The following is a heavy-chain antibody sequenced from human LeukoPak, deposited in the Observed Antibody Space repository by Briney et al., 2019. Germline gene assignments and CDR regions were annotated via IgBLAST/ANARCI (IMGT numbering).Heavy chain of an antibody. D-gene: IGHD1-26*01. CDR1: GFTFSSYA. CDR2: ISGSGGST. Sequence: GGSLRLSCAASGFTFSSYAMSWVRQAPGKGLEWFSPISGSGGSTYYAASVKGRFTISRDNSKNTLYLQMNSLGAEDTAVYFCAKDLIVGATTPFDYRGQGNLVTVSS. V-gene: IGHV3-23*01. CDR3: AKDLIVGATTPFDY. J-gene: IGHJ4*02.